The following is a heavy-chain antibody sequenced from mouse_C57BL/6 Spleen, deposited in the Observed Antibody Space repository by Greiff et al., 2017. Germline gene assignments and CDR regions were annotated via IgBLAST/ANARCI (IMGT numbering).Heavy chain of an antibody. Sequence: QVQLKQPGAELVMPGASVKLSCKASGYTFTSYWMHWVKQRPGQGLEWIGEIDPSDSYTNYNQKFKGKSTLTVDKSSSTAYMQLSSLTSEDAAVYYWALNEGLLRTFDYWGQGTTLTVAS. CDR2: IDPSDSYT. CDR3: ALNEGLLRTFDY. CDR1: GYTFTSYW. D-gene: IGHD1-1*01. V-gene: IGHV1-69*01. J-gene: IGHJ2*01.